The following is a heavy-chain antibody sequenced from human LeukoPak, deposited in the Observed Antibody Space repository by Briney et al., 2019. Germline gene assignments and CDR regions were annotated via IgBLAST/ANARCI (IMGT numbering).Heavy chain of an antibody. J-gene: IGHJ4*02. Sequence: SETLSLTCGVSGGSIRSTNWWSWVRQPPGQGLEWIGEISLSGQTNFNPSLNGRVTMSLDESRNQLSLTLTSVTAADTAVYYCSRESGPFSPFGFWGQGTLVSVHS. CDR2: ISLSGQT. V-gene: IGHV4/OR15-8*02. D-gene: IGHD1-26*01. CDR3: SRESGPFSPFGF. CDR1: GGSIRSTNW.